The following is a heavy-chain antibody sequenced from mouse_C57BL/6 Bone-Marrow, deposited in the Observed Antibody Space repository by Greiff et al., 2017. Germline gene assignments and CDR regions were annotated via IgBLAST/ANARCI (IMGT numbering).Heavy chain of an antibody. V-gene: IGHV1-81*01. CDR2: IYPRSGNT. J-gene: IGHJ3*01. CDR3: AIYYYGRGAWFAY. CDR1: GYTFTSYG. D-gene: IGHD1-1*01. Sequence: VQLMESGAELARPGASVKLSCKASGYTFTSYGISWVKQRTGQGLEWIGEIYPRSGNTYYNEKFKGKATLTADKSSSTAYMELRSLTSEDSAVYFCAIYYYGRGAWFAYWGQGTLVTVSA.